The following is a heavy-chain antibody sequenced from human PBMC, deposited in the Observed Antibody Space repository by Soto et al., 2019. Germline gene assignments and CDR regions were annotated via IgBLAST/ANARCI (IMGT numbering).Heavy chain of an antibody. Sequence: QVQLVQSGAEVKKPGSSVKVSCKASGGTFSSYTISWVRQAPGQGLEWMGRIIPILGIANYAQKFQGRVNITADKSTSTAHMEASSLRSEDTAVYYCAIAVAGTPGMDVWGQGATVTVPS. CDR1: GGTFSSYT. CDR3: AIAVAGTPGMDV. V-gene: IGHV1-69*02. D-gene: IGHD6-19*01. J-gene: IGHJ6*02. CDR2: IIPILGIA.